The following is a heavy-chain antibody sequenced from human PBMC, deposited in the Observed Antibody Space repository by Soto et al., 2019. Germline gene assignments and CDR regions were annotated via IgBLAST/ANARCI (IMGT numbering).Heavy chain of an antibody. D-gene: IGHD6-19*01. CDR2: IWNDGNSK. J-gene: IGHJ4*02. CDR3: ARDIIGDSSGAIEN. V-gene: IGHV3-33*01. CDR1: GFTFSNHG. Sequence: QVQLVESGGGVVQPGRSLRLSCAASGFTFSNHGMHWVRQAPGKRLEWVAVIWNDGNSKYYGDSVRGRFTISRDNYKNTRDLQMVSLRAEDTAVYYCARDIIGDSSGAIENWGQGTLVTVSS.